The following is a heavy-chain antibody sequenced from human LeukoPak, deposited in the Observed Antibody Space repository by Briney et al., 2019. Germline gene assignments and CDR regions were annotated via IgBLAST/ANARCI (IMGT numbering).Heavy chain of an antibody. V-gene: IGHV4-31*03. D-gene: IGHD5-12*01. CDR3: ARDALSGYRV. CDR2: IYYSGST. J-gene: IGHJ4*02. Sequence: SETLSLTCTVSGGSISSGGYYWSWIRQHPGKGLEWIGYIYYSGSTYYNPSLKSRVTISVDTSKNQFSLKLSSVTAADTAVYYCARDALSGYRVWGQGTLVTVSS. CDR1: GGSISSGGYY.